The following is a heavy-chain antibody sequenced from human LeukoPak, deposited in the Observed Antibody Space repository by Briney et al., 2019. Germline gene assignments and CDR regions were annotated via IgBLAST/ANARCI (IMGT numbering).Heavy chain of an antibody. Sequence: GASVKVSCKTSGYTFTNLDINWLRQAPGQGLEWMGWMSPNSSDTGYAQKFQGRVSMTRDTSISTAYMELSSLRSEDTAVYYCASNPPNTGDFYYWGLGSLVTVSS. CDR3: ASNPPNTGDFYY. CDR1: GYTFTNLD. V-gene: IGHV1-8*01. J-gene: IGHJ4*02. D-gene: IGHD1-1*01. CDR2: MSPNSSDT.